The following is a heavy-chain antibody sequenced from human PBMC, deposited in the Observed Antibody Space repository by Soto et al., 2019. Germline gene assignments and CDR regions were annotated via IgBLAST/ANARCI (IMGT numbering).Heavy chain of an antibody. CDR2: IWYDGSNK. J-gene: IGHJ4*02. D-gene: IGHD3-16*02. V-gene: IGHV3-33*01. CDR3: ARDINPYDYIWGSYHDY. CDR1: GFTFSSYG. Sequence: GGSLRLSCAASGFTFSSYGMHWVRQAPGKGLEWVAVIWYDGSNKYYADSVKGRFTISRDNSKNTLYLQMNSLRAEDTAVYYCARDINPYDYIWGSYHDYWGQGTLVTVSS.